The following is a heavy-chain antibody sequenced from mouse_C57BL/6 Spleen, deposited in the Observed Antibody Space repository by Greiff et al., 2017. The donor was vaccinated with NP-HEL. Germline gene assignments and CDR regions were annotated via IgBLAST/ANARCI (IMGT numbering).Heavy chain of an antibody. V-gene: IGHV2-2*01. D-gene: IGHD1-1*01. CDR2: IWSGGST. CDR3: ARPHYYGSSYDAMDY. J-gene: IGHJ4*01. Sequence: QVQLKQSGPGLVQPSQSLSITCTVSGFSFTSYGVHWVRQSPGKGLEWLGVIWSGGSTDYNAAFISRLNISKDNSKSQVFFKMNSLQADDTAIYYCARPHYYGSSYDAMDYWGQGTSVTVSS. CDR1: GFSFTSYG.